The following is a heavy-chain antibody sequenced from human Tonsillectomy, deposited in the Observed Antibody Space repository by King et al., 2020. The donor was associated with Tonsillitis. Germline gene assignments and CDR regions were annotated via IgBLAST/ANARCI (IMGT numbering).Heavy chain of an antibody. CDR3: ASGCFYDSENGFDS. J-gene: IGHJ5*01. CDR2: IRSKAYGGTA. D-gene: IGHD3-22*01. Sequence: VQLVESGGGLVQPGRSLRLSCTASGFRFDDYGMSWFRQAPGKGLEWVSFIRSKAYGGTAEYAASVKGRFTIPRDDSKSIAYLQMNSLKIDDTAVYFCASGCFYDSENGFDSGGRGPRVTVSS. CDR1: GFRFDDYG. V-gene: IGHV3-49*03.